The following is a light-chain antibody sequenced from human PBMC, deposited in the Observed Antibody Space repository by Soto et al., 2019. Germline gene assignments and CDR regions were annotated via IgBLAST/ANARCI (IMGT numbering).Light chain of an antibody. V-gene: IGKV3-11*01. CDR1: QSVSSN. CDR3: QQRHMWPIT. CDR2: DAY. Sequence: EIVMTHSPATLSVYPGERATLSCRASQSVSSNLAWYQQKPGQAPRLLIYDAYNRATGIPPRFSGSGSGTDFTLTISSLEPEDSAVYYCQQRHMWPITFGQGRRLEIK. J-gene: IGKJ5*01.